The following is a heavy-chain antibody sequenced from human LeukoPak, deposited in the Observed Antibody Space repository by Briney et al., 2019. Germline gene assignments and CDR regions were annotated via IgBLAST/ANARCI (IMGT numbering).Heavy chain of an antibody. J-gene: IGHJ4*02. V-gene: IGHV4-38-2*02. Sequence: SETLSLTCTVSGYSISSGYYWGWIRQPPGKGLEWIGSIYHSGSTNYNPSLKSRVTISVDTSKNQFSLKLSSVTAADTAVYYCARWGCSGGSCSDYYFDYWGQGTLVAVSS. CDR1: GYSISSGYY. D-gene: IGHD2-15*01. CDR3: ARWGCSGGSCSDYYFDY. CDR2: IYHSGST.